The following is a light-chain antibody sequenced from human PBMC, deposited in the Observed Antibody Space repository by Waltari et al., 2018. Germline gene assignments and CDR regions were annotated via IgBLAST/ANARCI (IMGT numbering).Light chain of an antibody. CDR1: SSNIGNNY. Sequence: QSVLTQPPSVSAAPGQRVTISCSGSSSNIGNNYVSWYQQLPGTVPKLLIFDSTQGPSGIPDRFAGAKSGASATLDITGLQTGDEADYYCAIWDSSLSIVIFGGGTKLTVL. CDR2: DST. CDR3: AIWDSSLSIVI. J-gene: IGLJ2*01. V-gene: IGLV1-51*01.